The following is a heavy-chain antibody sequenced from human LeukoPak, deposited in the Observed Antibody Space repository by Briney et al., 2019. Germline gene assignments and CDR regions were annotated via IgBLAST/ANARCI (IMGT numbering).Heavy chain of an antibody. Sequence: SETLSLTCAVYGGSFSGYYWNWIRQPPGKGLEWIGEINHSGSTNYNPSLKSRVTISVDTSKNQFSLKLSSVTAADTAVYYCAREQWLVYFDYWGQGTLVTVSS. CDR2: INHSGST. D-gene: IGHD6-19*01. J-gene: IGHJ4*02. V-gene: IGHV4-34*01. CDR3: AREQWLVYFDY. CDR1: GGSFSGYY.